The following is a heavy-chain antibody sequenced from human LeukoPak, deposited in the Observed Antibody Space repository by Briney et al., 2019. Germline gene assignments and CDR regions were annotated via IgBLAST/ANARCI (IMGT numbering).Heavy chain of an antibody. CDR3: ARDGLLWFGQRLYGMDV. J-gene: IGHJ6*02. CDR1: GFTFSSYA. CDR2: ILYDGSNK. Sequence: GGSLRLSCAASGFTFSSYAMHWVRQAPGKGLEWVAVILYDGSNKYYADSVKGRFTISRDNSKNTPYLQMNSLRAEDTAVYYCARDGLLWFGQRLYGMDVWGQGTTVTVSS. D-gene: IGHD3-10*01. V-gene: IGHV3-30-3*01.